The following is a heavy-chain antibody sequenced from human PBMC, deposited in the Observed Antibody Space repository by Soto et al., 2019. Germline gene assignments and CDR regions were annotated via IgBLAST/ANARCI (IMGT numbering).Heavy chain of an antibody. J-gene: IGHJ6*02. V-gene: IGHV3-13*04. D-gene: IGHD2-15*01. CDR2: IGTAGDT. CDR1: VFAFSRYD. Sequence: RPRRHSCAASVFAFSRYDMHSARQATGKGLEWVSAIGTAGDTYYPGSVKGRFTISRENAKNSLYLQMNSLRSGDTAVYYCARAGVVVAATPYYYGMDVWGQGT. CDR3: ARAGVVVAATPYYYGMDV.